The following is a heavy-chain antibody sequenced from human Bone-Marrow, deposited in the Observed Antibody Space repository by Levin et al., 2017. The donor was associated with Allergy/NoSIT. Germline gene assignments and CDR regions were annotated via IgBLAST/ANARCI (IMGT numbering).Heavy chain of an antibody. CDR1: GFTFSSYS. J-gene: IGHJ3*02. Sequence: GGSLRLSCAASGFTFSSYSMNWVRQAPGKGLEWVSYISSSSSTIYYADSVKGRFTISRDNAKNSLYLQMNSLRAEDTAVYYCARKGYYSVLAFDIWGQGTMVTVSS. CDR3: ARKGYYSVLAFDI. D-gene: IGHD3-3*01. CDR2: ISSSSSTI. V-gene: IGHV3-48*04.